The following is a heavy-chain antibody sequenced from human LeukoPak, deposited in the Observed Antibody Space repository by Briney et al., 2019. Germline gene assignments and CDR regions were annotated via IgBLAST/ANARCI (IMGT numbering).Heavy chain of an antibody. Sequence: GGSLRLSRAASGFTFSSYWMHWVRQAPGKGLVWVSRINSDGSSTSYADSVKGRFTISRDNAKNTLYLQMNSLRAEDTAVYYCARRGYSYAFDYWGQGTLVTVSS. D-gene: IGHD5-18*01. J-gene: IGHJ4*02. CDR3: ARRGYSYAFDY. V-gene: IGHV3-74*01. CDR2: INSDGSST. CDR1: GFTFSSYW.